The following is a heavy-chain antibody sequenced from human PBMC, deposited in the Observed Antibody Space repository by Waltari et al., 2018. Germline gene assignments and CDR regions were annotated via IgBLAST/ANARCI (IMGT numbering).Heavy chain of an antibody. V-gene: IGHV3-21*01. CDR2: IRSSSSYI. D-gene: IGHD3-9*01. CDR1: GFTFSSYS. CDR3: AREVSSAIRAYDY. J-gene: IGHJ4*02. Sequence: EVQLVASGGGLVKPGGSLRLSCAASGFTFSSYSMTWVRQAPGKGLEWVSSIRSSSSYIYYADSVKGRFTISRDNAKNSLYLQMNSLRAEDTAVYYCAREVSSAIRAYDYWGQGTLVTVSS.